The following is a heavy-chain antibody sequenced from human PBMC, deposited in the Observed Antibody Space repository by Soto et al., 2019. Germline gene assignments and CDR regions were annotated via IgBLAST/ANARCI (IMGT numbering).Heavy chain of an antibody. CDR2: INSDGSST. CDR1: GFTFSSYW. V-gene: IGHV3-74*01. J-gene: IGHJ4*02. CDR3: ARCGSYYDSSGYYFDY. Sequence: LRLSCAASGFTFSSYWMHWVRQAPGKGLVWVSRINSDGSSTSYADSVKGRFTISRDNAKNTLYLQVNSLRAEDTAVYYCARCGSYYDSSGYYFDYWGQGTLVTVS. D-gene: IGHD3-22*01.